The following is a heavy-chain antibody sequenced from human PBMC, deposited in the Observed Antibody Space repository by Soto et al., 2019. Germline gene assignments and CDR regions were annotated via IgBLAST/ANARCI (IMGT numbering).Heavy chain of an antibody. V-gene: IGHV1-8*01. CDR3: VRDLDGSGSYYTDH. Sequence: ASVKVSCKASGHSFNKYDINWVRQAPGQGLEWMGWVNPNSGETGFAQKFQGRITMTRNTSINTVYMELRSLRSDDTAVYYCVRDLDGSGSYYTDHWGPGTQVTVSS. D-gene: IGHD3-10*01. CDR2: VNPNSGET. CDR1: GHSFNKYD. J-gene: IGHJ4*02.